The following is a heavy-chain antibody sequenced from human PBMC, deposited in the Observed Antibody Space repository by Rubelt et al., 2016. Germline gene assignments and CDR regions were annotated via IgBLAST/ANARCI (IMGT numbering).Heavy chain of an antibody. CDR3: ARDYGDYGVDY. V-gene: IGHV1-2*02. CDR1: GYTFTGYY. D-gene: IGHD4-17*01. J-gene: IGHJ4*02. CDR2: INPNSGGT. Sequence: QVQLVQSGAEVKKPGASVKVSCKASGYTFTGYYMHWARQAPGQGLEWMGWINPNSGGTNYAQKVQGRVTMTRDTSTSTVYMELSSLRSEDTAVYYCARDYGDYGVDYWGQGTLVTVSS.